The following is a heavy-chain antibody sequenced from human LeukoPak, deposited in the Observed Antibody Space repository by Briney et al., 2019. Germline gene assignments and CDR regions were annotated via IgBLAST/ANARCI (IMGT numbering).Heavy chain of an antibody. V-gene: IGHV4-59*01. CDR1: GGSISSYY. CDR3: ARVWDYYDSSGYYRRGDAFDI. CDR2: IYFSGST. J-gene: IGHJ3*02. D-gene: IGHD3-22*01. Sequence: SETLSLTCTVSGGSISSYYWSWIRQPPGKGLEWIGYIYFSGSTNYNPSLKSRVTISVDTSKNQFSLKLSSVTAADTAVYYCARVWDYYDSSGYYRRGDAFDIWGQGTMATVSS.